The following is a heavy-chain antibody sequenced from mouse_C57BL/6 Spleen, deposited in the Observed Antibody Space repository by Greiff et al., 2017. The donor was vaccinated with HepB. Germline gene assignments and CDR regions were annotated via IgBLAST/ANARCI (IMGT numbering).Heavy chain of an antibody. V-gene: IGHV6-3*01. CDR1: GFTFSNYW. D-gene: IGHD1-1*01. Sequence: EVKLVESGGGLVQPGGSMKLSCVASGFTFSNYWMNWVRQSPEKGLEWVAQIRLKSDNYATHYAESVKGRFTISRDDSKSSVYLQMNNLRAEDTGIYYCTGFLYGSSSYWYFDVWGTGTTVTVSS. J-gene: IGHJ1*03. CDR2: IRLKSDNYAT. CDR3: TGFLYGSSSYWYFDV.